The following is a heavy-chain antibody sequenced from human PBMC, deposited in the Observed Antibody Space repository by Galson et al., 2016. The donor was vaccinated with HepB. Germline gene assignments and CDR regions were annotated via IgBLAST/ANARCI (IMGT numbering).Heavy chain of an antibody. CDR2: ISYDGSHK. V-gene: IGHV3-30-3*02. Sequence: SLRLSCAASGFTFSTYGMHWVRQGPGKGLEWVSVISYDGSHKYYADSVKGRFTISRDISKNTLYLQMNSLRAEDTAVYYCAKNSLRVIVGAADYWGQGTLVIVSS. CDR1: GFTFSTYG. D-gene: IGHD1-26*01. J-gene: IGHJ4*02. CDR3: AKNSLRVIVGAADY.